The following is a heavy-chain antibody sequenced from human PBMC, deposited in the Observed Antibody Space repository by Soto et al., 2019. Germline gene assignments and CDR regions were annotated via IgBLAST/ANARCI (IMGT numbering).Heavy chain of an antibody. CDR1: GGTFSNSP. CDR3: ARDQVGASSFDY. D-gene: IGHD1-26*01. Sequence: SVKVSCKASGGTFSNSPISWVRQIPGQGPEWMGRIIPSPARTIYSRKFRGRVTLTADKSTQTVYMTLSSLTTEDSGVYYCARDQVGASSFDYWGQGTRVTVSS. CDR2: IIPSPART. V-gene: IGHV1-69*04. J-gene: IGHJ4*02.